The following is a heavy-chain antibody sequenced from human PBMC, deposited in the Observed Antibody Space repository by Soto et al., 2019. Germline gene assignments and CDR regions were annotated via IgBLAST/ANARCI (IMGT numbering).Heavy chain of an antibody. CDR3: ARARYRGGSGNFWVNWCDP. V-gene: IGHV1-69*01. D-gene: IGHD3-10*01. Sequence: QVQLVQSGAEVKKPGSSVKVSCKASGGTFSNYLISWVRQAPGQGLEWMGGIIPIFGTANYAQKFQDRVTITGDESTNTAYMELSSLRSEDTAVYYCARARYRGGSGNFWVNWCDPWGQGTLVTVSS. CDR2: IIPIFGTA. J-gene: IGHJ5*02. CDR1: GGTFSNYL.